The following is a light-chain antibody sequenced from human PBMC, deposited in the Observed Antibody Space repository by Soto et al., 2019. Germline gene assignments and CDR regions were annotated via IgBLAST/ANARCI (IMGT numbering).Light chain of an antibody. J-gene: IGLJ1*01. CDR2: EVN. CDR1: SSDVGGYNY. CDR3: TSYAGGHNV. V-gene: IGLV2-8*01. Sequence: QSALTQPPSASGSPGQSVTISCTGTSSDVGGYNYVSWYQQYPGKVPKLMVYEVNKRPSGVPDRFAGSKSGNTASLTVSGLQAEDEADSYCTSYAGGHNVFGTGTQLTVL.